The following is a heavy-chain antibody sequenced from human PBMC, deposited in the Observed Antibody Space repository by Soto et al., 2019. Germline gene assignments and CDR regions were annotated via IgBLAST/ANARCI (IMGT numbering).Heavy chain of an antibody. CDR1: GYTFTSYD. D-gene: IGHD3-10*01. CDR3: ARGVRGISHYYYYYMDV. CDR2: MNPNSGNT. Sequence: ASVKVSCKASGYTFTSYDINWVRQATGQGLEWMGWMNPNSGNTGYAQKFQGRVTMTRNTSIGTAYMELSSLRSEDTAVYYCARGVRGISHYYYYYMDVWGKGTTVTVSS. V-gene: IGHV1-8*01. J-gene: IGHJ6*03.